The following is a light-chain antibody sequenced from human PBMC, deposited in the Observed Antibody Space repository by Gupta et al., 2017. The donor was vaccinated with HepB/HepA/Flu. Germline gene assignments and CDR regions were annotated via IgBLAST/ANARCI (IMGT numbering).Light chain of an antibody. J-gene: IGLJ1*01. V-gene: IGLV3-1*01. Sequence: SSELTQPHSVSVSPGQTASITCSGHKLDDQFVHWYHQRPGQSPVLVIDQDSRRPAGIPERFSGSNSGNTATLTITGTQSTDEADYFCQAWDTSTFVFGTGTKVAVL. CDR1: KLDDQF. CDR2: QDS. CDR3: QAWDTSTFV.